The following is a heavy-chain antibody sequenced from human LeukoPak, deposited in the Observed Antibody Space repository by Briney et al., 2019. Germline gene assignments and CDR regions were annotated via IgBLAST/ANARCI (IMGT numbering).Heavy chain of an antibody. CDR1: GYTFTSYG. V-gene: IGHV1-8*03. D-gene: IGHD4-11*01. J-gene: IGHJ4*02. CDR3: ARVGSTAIPGGDY. Sequence: ASVKVSCKASGYTFTSYGISWVRQAPGQGLEWMGWMNPNSGNTGYAQKFQGRVTITRNTSISTAYMELSSLRSEDTAVYYCARVGSTAIPGGDYWGQGTLVTVSS. CDR2: MNPNSGNT.